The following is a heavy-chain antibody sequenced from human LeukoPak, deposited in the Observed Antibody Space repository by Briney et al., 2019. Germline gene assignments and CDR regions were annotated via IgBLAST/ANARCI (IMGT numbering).Heavy chain of an antibody. V-gene: IGHV4-59*07. J-gene: IGHJ5*02. CDR3: ARHLGGYFDWRWFDP. Sequence: SDTLSLTCTVSDGFITNYYWSWVRQPPGKGLEFIGYVHYSGTTNYNPSLRSRVTISIDTSKKHFFLKLNSVTAADTAVYYCARHLGGYFDWRWFDPWGQGTLVTVSS. CDR2: VHYSGTT. CDR1: DGFITNYY. D-gene: IGHD3-9*01.